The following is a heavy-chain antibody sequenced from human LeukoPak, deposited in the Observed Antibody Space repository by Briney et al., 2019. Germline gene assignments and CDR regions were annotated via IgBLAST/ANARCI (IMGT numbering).Heavy chain of an antibody. Sequence: PGGSLRLSCAASGFTFSSYGMHWVRQPPGKGLERVAVISYDGSNKYYADSVNGRFTISRDNSKNTLYLQMNSLRAEDTAVYYCAKVYCSGGSCHSTYFDYWGQGTLVTVSS. CDR2: ISYDGSNK. V-gene: IGHV3-30*18. CDR3: AKVYCSGGSCHSTYFDY. J-gene: IGHJ4*02. CDR1: GFTFSSYG. D-gene: IGHD2-15*01.